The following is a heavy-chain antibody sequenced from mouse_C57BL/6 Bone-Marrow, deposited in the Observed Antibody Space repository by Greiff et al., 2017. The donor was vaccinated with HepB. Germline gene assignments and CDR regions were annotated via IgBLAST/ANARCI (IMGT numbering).Heavy chain of an antibody. V-gene: IGHV1-61*01. Sequence: VQLQQPGAELVRPGSSVKLSCKASGYTFTGYWMDWVKQRPGQGLEWIGNIYPSDSETHYNQKFKDKATLTVDKSSSTAYMQLSSLTSEDSAVYYCARRDWDYFDYWGQGTTLTVSS. CDR1: GYTFTGYW. CDR3: ARRDWDYFDY. J-gene: IGHJ2*01. CDR2: IYPSDSET. D-gene: IGHD4-1*01.